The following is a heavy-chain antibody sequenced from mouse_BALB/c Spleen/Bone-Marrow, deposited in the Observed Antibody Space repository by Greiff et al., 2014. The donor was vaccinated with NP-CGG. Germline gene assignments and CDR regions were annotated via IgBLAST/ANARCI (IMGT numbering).Heavy chain of an antibody. Sequence: VQLQQSAAELARPGASVKMSCKASGYTFSSYTMHWIKQRPGQGPEWIGYINPSSGYTDYNQRFKDKTTLTADKSSTTAYMQLSSLTSEDSAVYFCARLNYGNPFAYWGQGTLVTVSA. CDR2: INPSSGYT. V-gene: IGHV1-4*02. D-gene: IGHD2-1*01. J-gene: IGHJ3*01. CDR3: ARLNYGNPFAY. CDR1: GYTFSSYT.